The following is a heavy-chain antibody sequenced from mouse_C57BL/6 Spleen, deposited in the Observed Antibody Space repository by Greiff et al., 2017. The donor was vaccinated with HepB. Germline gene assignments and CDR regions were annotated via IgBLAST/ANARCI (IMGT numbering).Heavy chain of an antibody. D-gene: IGHD1-1*01. CDR1: GYTFTDYE. CDR2: IDPETGGT. V-gene: IGHV1-15*01. CDR3: KNYYGSSYPYFDY. Sequence: VKLVESGAELVRPGASVTLSCKASGYTFTDYEMHWVKQTPVHGLEWIGAIDPETGGTAYNQKFKGKAILTADKSSSTAYMELRSLTSEDSAVYYCKNYYGSSYPYFDYWGQGTTLTVSS. J-gene: IGHJ2*01.